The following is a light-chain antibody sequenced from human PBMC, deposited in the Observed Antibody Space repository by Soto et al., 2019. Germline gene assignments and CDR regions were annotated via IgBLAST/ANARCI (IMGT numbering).Light chain of an antibody. CDR3: QQYNNWPPDRT. CDR2: GAS. Sequence: EIVMTQSPATLSVSPGERATLSCRASQSVGSNLAWYQQKPGQAPRLLIYGASTRATGIPARFSGSGSGTDFTLTISSLQSEDFAIYVCQQYNNWPPDRTFGQGTKVEIK. J-gene: IGKJ1*01. CDR1: QSVGSN. V-gene: IGKV3-15*01.